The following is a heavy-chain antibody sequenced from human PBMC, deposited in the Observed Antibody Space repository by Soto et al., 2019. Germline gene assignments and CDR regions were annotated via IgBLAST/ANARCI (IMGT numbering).Heavy chain of an antibody. CDR3: ARDHRAGADSFDY. CDR2: IWYDGSNK. D-gene: IGHD6-19*01. CDR1: GFTFSSYG. Sequence: GGSLRLSCAASGFTFSSYGMHWVRQAPGKGLEWVAVIWYDGSNKYYADSVKGRFTISRDNSKNTLYLQMNSLRAEDTAVYYCARDHRAGADSFDYWGQGTLVTVSS. J-gene: IGHJ4*02. V-gene: IGHV3-33*01.